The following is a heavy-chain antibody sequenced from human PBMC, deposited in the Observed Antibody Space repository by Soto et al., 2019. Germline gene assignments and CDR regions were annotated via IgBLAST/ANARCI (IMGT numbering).Heavy chain of an antibody. J-gene: IGHJ6*02. CDR3: ARDFRSGPRGYYYYGMDV. Sequence: PSETLSLTCTVSGGSISSYYWSWIRQPPGKGLEWIGYIYYSGSTNYNPSLKSRVTISVDTSKNQFSLKLSSVTAADTAVYYCARDFRSGPRGYYYYGMDVWGQGTTVTVSS. V-gene: IGHV4-59*01. D-gene: IGHD2-15*01. CDR2: IYYSGST. CDR1: GGSISSYY.